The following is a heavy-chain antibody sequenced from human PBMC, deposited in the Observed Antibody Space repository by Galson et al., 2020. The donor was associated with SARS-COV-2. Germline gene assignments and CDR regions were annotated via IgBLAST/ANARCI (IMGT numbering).Heavy chain of an antibody. J-gene: IGHJ6*02. CDR3: ARISSWDYYYYGMDV. CDR2: IYIRGRT. D-gene: IGHD2-2*01. Sequence: SEPLSPTCTVSGGSVRGARQYWRCIRQPAGKGLEWIGLIYIRGRTNYNPSLKSLVTISLDTSKNQFSLKVTSVTAADTAVYYCARISSWDYYYYGMDVWGQGTTVTVSS. V-gene: IGHV4-61*02. CDR1: GGSVRGARQY.